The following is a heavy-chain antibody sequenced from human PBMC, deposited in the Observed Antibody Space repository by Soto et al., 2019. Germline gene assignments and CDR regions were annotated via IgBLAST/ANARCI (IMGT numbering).Heavy chain of an antibody. V-gene: IGHV3-64*01. Sequence: GGSLRLSCAASGFTFSAYAMHWVRQAPGKGLEYVSGISSNGGTTYYATSVKGRFIISRDNSKNTLYVQMGSLRAEDMAVYYSARESYFDYWGQGTLVTVSS. J-gene: IGHJ4*02. CDR1: GFTFSAYA. CDR2: ISSNGGTT. CDR3: ARESYFDY.